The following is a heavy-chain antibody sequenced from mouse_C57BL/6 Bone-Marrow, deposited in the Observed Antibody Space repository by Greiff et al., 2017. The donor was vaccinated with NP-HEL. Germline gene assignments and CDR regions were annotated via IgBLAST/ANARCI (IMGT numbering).Heavy chain of an antibody. V-gene: IGHV1-81*01. D-gene: IGHD2-4*01. CDR1: GYTFTSYG. Sequence: VQLQQSGAELARPGASVKLSCKASGYTFTSYGISWVKQRTGQGLEWIGEIYPRSGNTYYNEKFKGKATLTADKSSSTAYMQLSSLTYEDSAVYYCARGLRRGRFDYWGQGTTLTVSS. CDR2: IYPRSGNT. J-gene: IGHJ2*01. CDR3: ARGLRRGRFDY.